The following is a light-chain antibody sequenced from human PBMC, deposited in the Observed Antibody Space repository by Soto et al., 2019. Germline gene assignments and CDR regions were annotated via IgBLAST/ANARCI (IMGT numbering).Light chain of an antibody. CDR3: QQYGSSPLT. CDR2: DTS. CDR1: QSVSSY. J-gene: IGKJ4*01. Sequence: EIVLTQSPGTLSLSVGDRVTLSCRASQSVSSYLAWYQQTPGQAPRLLIYDTSNRATGTPDRFSGSGSGTAFTLTISRLEPEDFTVYYCQQYGSSPLTFGGGTTVEIK. V-gene: IGKV3-20*01.